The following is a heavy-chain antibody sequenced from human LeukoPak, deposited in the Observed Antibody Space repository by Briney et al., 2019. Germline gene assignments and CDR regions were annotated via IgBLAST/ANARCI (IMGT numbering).Heavy chain of an antibody. D-gene: IGHD6-13*01. V-gene: IGHV3-30*03. CDR2: MSYDESKK. CDR1: GFTFSDYA. Sequence: AGGSLRLSCAASGFTFSDYAMHWVRQAPGKGLEWVAVMSYDESKKFYADSVQGRFTLSRDNSKNTLYLQMNSLRTEDTAVYYCARVSNWYSPFDSWGQGTLVTVSS. J-gene: IGHJ4*02. CDR3: ARVSNWYSPFDS.